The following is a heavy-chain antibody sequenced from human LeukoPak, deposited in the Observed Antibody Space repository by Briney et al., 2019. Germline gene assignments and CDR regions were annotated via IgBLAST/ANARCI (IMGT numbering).Heavy chain of an antibody. Sequence: PGGSLRLSCAASGFTFDDFGMSWVRQAPGKGLEWVSGINWNGGSTGYADSVKGRFTTSRDNAKNSLYLQMDSLRAEDTALYYCARTYSSSAAAWDWFDPWGQGTLVTVSS. D-gene: IGHD6-13*01. CDR3: ARTYSSSAAAWDWFDP. CDR1: GFTFDDFG. J-gene: IGHJ5*02. CDR2: INWNGGST. V-gene: IGHV3-20*04.